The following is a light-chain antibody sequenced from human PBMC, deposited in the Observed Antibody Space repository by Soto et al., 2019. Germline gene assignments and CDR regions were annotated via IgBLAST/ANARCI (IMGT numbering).Light chain of an antibody. J-gene: IGKJ5*01. CDR1: QSISSY. CDR3: QQYNSYSP. V-gene: IGKV1-5*01. CDR2: DAS. Sequence: DIQMTQSPSSLSASVGDRVTITCRASQSISSYLNWYQQKPGKAPKLLIYDASSSESGVPSRFSGSGSGTEFTLTISSLQPDDFATYYCQQYNSYSPFGQGTRLEIK.